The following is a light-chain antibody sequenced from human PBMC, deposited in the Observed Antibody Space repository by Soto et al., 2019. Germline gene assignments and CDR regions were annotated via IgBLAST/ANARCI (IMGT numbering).Light chain of an antibody. J-gene: IGKJ5*01. CDR1: QSVSTGH. Sequence: EIVLTQSPGTLSLSPGERATLSCRASQSVSTGHLAWYQQKPGQAPRLLIYGVSSRVTGIPDRFSGSGSGTDFTLTINRLEPEDCAVYSCQVYDASPTFGQGTRLEIK. CDR3: QVYDASPT. V-gene: IGKV3-20*01. CDR2: GVS.